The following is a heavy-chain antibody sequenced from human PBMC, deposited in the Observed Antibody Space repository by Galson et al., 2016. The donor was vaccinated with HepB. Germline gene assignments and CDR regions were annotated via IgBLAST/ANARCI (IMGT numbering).Heavy chain of an antibody. CDR2: ISYSGDT. CDR1: GGSVNNYY. Sequence: SETLSLTCNVSGGSVNNYYWSWIRQAPGKGLEWIGYISYSGDTNHNPSLKGRVTMSLDTSKNQFSLKLTSMTAADTAVYYCSRDIRDYYDSTGYWGDAFDVWGQGTLVTVSS. J-gene: IGHJ3*01. D-gene: IGHD3-22*01. CDR3: SRDIRDYYDSTGYWGDAFDV. V-gene: IGHV4-59*02.